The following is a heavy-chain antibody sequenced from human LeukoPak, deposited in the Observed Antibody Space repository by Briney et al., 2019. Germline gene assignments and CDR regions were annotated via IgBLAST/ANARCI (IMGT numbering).Heavy chain of an antibody. V-gene: IGHV4-31*03. CDR3: ARMNYYDSSGYYYHI. D-gene: IGHD3-22*01. CDR2: IHYSGNT. CDR1: VGSINSANYY. Sequence: PSETLSLTCTVSVGSINSANYYWGWIRQHPGKGLEWIGYIHYSGNTYYNPSLESRLTISVDTSKNQFSLRLTSVTAADTAVYFCARMNYYDSSGYYYHIWGQGTMVTISS. J-gene: IGHJ3*02.